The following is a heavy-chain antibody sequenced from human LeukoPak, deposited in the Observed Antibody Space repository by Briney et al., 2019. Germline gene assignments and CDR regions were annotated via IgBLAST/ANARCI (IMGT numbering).Heavy chain of an antibody. CDR2: ITGGGDSA. CDR3: VSGDTGSGYYY. CDR1: GFTLSSHA. V-gene: IGHV3-23*01. D-gene: IGHD3-22*01. J-gene: IGHJ4*02. Sequence: PGGSLRLSCGASGFTLSSHAMSSVGQTPERGLEWVSAITGGGDSAYYPDSVKGRFTISRDNSKNTLYLQMNNLGAEATALYYCVSGDTGSGYYYWGQGTLVTVSS.